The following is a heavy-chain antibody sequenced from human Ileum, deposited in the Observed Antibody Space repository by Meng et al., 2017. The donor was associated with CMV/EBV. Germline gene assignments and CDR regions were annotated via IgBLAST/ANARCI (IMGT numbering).Heavy chain of an antibody. J-gene: IGHJ4*02. D-gene: IGHD6-6*01. Sequence: QLQQSGPGLVKPLQTLSLTCDISGDSVSTNNVAWNWIRQSPLRGLEWLGRTAYRSKWDYEYSVSVKSRITISPDTSKNQFSLQLRSVTPEDTAVYYCARESELLRFDHWGQGTLVTVSS. CDR1: GDSVSTNNVA. CDR2: TAYRSKWDY. CDR3: ARESELLRFDH. V-gene: IGHV6-1*01.